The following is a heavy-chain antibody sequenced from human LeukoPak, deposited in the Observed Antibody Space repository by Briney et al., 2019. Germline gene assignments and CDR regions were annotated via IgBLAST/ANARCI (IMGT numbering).Heavy chain of an antibody. CDR1: GFTFSNYA. CDR3: AKASRQGAVASPLDY. V-gene: IGHV3-23*01. Sequence: GGSLRLSCAASGFTFSNYAMSWVRQAPGKGLEWVSAISGSGGTTFYADSVKGRFTISRDNSKDTAFLQMNSLRAEDTAVYYCAKASRQGAVASPLDYWGQGTLVTVSS. J-gene: IGHJ4*02. CDR2: ISGSGGTT. D-gene: IGHD6-19*01.